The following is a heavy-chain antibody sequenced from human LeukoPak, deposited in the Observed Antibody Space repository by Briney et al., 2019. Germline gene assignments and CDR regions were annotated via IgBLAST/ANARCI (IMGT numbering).Heavy chain of an antibody. CDR2: IYPGDSDT. Sequence: GESLKISCKGSGYSFTDYWIGWVRQMPGKGLEWMGIIYPGDSDTRYSPSFQGQVTISADKSISTAYLQWSSLKASDTAMYYCARRTGDFWSGYYLDYWGQGTLVTVSS. J-gene: IGHJ4*02. CDR1: GYSFTDYW. CDR3: ARRTGDFWSGYYLDY. V-gene: IGHV5-51*01. D-gene: IGHD3-3*01.